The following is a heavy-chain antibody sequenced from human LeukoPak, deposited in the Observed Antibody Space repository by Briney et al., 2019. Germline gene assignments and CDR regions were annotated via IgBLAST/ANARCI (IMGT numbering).Heavy chain of an antibody. D-gene: IGHD3-16*01. J-gene: IGHJ4*02. CDR1: GYSFSYG. Sequence: GASVKVSCKAAGYSFSYGIGWVRQAPGQGLKWMGWISNVNGNTSYAQKIQGRVTMTTDTSATTAYMELRSLTSDETAIYYCARARERSYGLFDYWGQGTLITVSS. CDR2: ISNVNGNT. CDR3: ARARERSYGLFDY. V-gene: IGHV1-18*01.